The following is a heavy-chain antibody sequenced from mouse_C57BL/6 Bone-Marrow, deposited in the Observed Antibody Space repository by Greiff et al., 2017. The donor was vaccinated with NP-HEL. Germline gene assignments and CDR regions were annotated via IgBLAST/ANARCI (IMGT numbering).Heavy chain of an antibody. CDR2: IDPSDSYT. Sequence: VQLQQPGAELVMPGASVKLSCKASGYTFTSYWMHWVKQRPGQGLEWIGEIDPSDSYTNYNQKFKGKSTLTVDKSSSTAYMQLSSLTSEDSAVYYCAREGAFITTVVAWYFDVWGTGTTVTVSS. J-gene: IGHJ1*03. D-gene: IGHD1-1*01. V-gene: IGHV1-69*01. CDR3: AREGAFITTVVAWYFDV. CDR1: GYTFTSYW.